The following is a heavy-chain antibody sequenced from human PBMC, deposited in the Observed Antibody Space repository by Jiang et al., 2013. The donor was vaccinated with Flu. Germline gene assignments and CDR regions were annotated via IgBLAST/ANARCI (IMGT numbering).Heavy chain of an antibody. CDR1: GFTFSSYA. J-gene: IGHJ4*02. CDR3: AKLTDYFDSSGNFHY. CDR2: ISGGGDGR. V-gene: IGHV3-23*01. D-gene: IGHD3-22*01. Sequence: QLLESGGTLVQPGGSLRVSCAASGFTFSSYAMSWVRQAPGKGLEWVSGISGGGDGRYYAESVKGRFTISRDNSKNTLFLQMNTLRAEDTAVYYCAKLTDYFDSSGNFHYWGQGTLVTVSP.